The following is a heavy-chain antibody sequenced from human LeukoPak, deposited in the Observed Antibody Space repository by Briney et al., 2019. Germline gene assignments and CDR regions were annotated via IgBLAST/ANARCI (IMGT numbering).Heavy chain of an antibody. D-gene: IGHD4-17*01. J-gene: IGHJ4*02. CDR2: INHNGNVN. V-gene: IGHV3-7*01. Sequence: SGGSLRLSCAASGFTFSSYWMNWARQAPGKGLEWVASINHNGNVNYYVDSVKGRFTISRDNAKNSLYLQMNSLRAEDTAVYYCARDVPSDYGDYFDYWGQGTLVTVSS. CDR1: GFTFSSYW. CDR3: ARDVPSDYGDYFDY.